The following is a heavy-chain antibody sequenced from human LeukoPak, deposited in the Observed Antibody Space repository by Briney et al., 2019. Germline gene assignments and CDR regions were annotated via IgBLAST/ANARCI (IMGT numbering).Heavy chain of an antibody. Sequence: PSETLSLTCTVSGGSISSYYWTWIRQPPGKGLEWIGYVSYTGSTNYNPSLKSRLTLSIDTSKSQFSLNLNSVTAADTATYYCARSKGSGNYFDSWGQGTLVTVSS. CDR3: ARSKGSGNYFDS. D-gene: IGHD3-10*01. CDR1: GGSISSYY. V-gene: IGHV4-59*01. J-gene: IGHJ4*02. CDR2: VSYTGST.